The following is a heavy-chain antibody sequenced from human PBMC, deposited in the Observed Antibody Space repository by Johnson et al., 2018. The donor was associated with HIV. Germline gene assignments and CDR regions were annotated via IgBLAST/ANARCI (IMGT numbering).Heavy chain of an antibody. D-gene: IGHD3-22*01. V-gene: IGHV3-23*04. CDR3: TRTDDTYNYDISWFVDAFDI. CDR1: GFTFSSYA. J-gene: IGHJ3*02. Sequence: VQLVESGGGLVQPGGSQRLSCAASGFTFSSYAMSWVRQAPGKGLEWVSAISGSGGSTYYADSVKGRFTISRDNSKNTLYLQMNSLKSEDTAVYFCTRTDDTYNYDISWFVDAFDIWGQGTMVTVSS. CDR2: ISGSGGST.